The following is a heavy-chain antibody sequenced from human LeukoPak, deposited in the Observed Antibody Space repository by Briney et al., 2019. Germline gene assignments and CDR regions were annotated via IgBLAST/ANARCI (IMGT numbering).Heavy chain of an antibody. J-gene: IGHJ4*02. CDR3: AKRGDDCSGGSCPIDY. CDR1: GFTFSDYS. D-gene: IGHD2-15*01. CDR2: ISSSSSTV. Sequence: GGSLRLSCAASGFTFSDYSMNWVRQAPGKGLEWVSYISSSSSTVYYADSVKGRFTISRDNAKNSLYLQMNSLRDEDTAVYYCAKRGDDCSGGSCPIDYWGQGTLVTVSS. V-gene: IGHV3-48*02.